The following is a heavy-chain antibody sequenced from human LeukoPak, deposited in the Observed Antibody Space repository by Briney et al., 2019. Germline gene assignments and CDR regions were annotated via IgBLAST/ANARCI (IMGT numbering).Heavy chain of an antibody. V-gene: IGHV4-59*08. CDR1: GGSISSYY. Sequence: SETLSLTCTVSGGSISSYYWSRIRQPPGKGLEWIGYIYYSGSTNYNPSLKSRVTISVDTSKNQFSLKLSSVTAADTAVYYCARHRGRGDSPCDYWGQGTLVTVSS. J-gene: IGHJ4*02. CDR2: IYYSGST. D-gene: IGHD3-10*01. CDR3: ARHRGRGDSPCDY.